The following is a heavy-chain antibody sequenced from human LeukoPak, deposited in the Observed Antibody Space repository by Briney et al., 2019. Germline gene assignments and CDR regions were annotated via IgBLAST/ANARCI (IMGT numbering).Heavy chain of an antibody. Sequence: SETLSLTCTVSGGSISSYYWSWIRQLPGKGLEWIGYIYYSGSTNYNPSLKSRVTISVDTSKNQFSLKLSSVTAADTAVYYCARRVGYGSGSYYNFPYDYWGQGTLVTVSS. J-gene: IGHJ4*02. D-gene: IGHD3-10*01. CDR2: IYYSGST. CDR3: ARRVGYGSGSYYNFPYDY. V-gene: IGHV4-59*08. CDR1: GGSISSYY.